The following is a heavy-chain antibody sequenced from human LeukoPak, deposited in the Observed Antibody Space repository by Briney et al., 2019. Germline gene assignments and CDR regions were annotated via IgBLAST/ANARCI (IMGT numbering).Heavy chain of an antibody. CDR3: ASLRSPRITIFNDGFDV. D-gene: IGHD3-3*01. V-gene: IGHV3-11*01. Sequence: GGSLRLSCAASGFTFSDYYMSWIRQAPGKGLEWVSYISSSGSTIYYADSVKGRFTISRDNAKNSLYLQMNSLRAEDTAVYYCASLRSPRITIFNDGFDVWGQGTMVTVSS. CDR2: ISSSGSTI. J-gene: IGHJ3*01. CDR1: GFTFSDYY.